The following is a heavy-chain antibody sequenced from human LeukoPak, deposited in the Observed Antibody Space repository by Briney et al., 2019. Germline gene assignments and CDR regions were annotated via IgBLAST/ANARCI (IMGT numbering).Heavy chain of an antibody. CDR1: GFTFNTYT. J-gene: IGHJ4*02. Sequence: GGSLRLSCAASGFTFNTYTMNWVRQAPGKGLEWVSSISSSSSYIYYADSVKGRFTISRDNAKNSLYLQMNSLRAEDTAVYYCARESPLTGYFDYWGQGTLVTVSS. CDR2: ISSSSSYI. V-gene: IGHV3-21*01. CDR3: ARESPLTGYFDY. D-gene: IGHD7-27*01.